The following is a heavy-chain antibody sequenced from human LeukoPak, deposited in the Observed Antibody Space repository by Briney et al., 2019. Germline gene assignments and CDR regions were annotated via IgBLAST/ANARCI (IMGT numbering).Heavy chain of an antibody. D-gene: IGHD2-2*01. J-gene: IGHJ4*02. CDR1: GFTFSSYG. CDR3: AKSRGVVPAAPLGY. CDR2: ISYDGSNK. V-gene: IGHV3-30*18. Sequence: GGSLRLSCAASGFTFSSYGMHWVRQPPGKGLEWVAVISYDGSNKYYADSVKGRFTISRDNSKNTLYLQMNSLRAEDTAVYYCAKSRGVVPAAPLGYWGQGTLVTVSS.